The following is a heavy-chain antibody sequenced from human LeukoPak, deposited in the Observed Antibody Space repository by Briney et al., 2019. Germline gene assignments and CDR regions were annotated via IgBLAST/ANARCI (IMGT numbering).Heavy chain of an antibody. CDR2: IIPIFGTA. Sequence: SVKVSCKASGYTFTSYGISWVRQAPGQGLEWMGGIIPIFGTANYAQKFQGRVTITADESTSTAYMELSSLRSEDTAVYYCASDLVDSSSWYRFDPWGQGTLVTVSS. CDR3: ASDLVDSSSWYRFDP. CDR1: GYTFTSYG. D-gene: IGHD6-13*01. J-gene: IGHJ5*02. V-gene: IGHV1-69*13.